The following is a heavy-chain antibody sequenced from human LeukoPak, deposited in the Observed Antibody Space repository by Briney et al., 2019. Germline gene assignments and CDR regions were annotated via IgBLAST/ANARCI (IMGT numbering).Heavy chain of an antibody. D-gene: IGHD4-17*01. CDR1: GFTFSSYG. Sequence: GRSLRLSCAASGFTFSSYGMHWVRQAPGKGLEWVAVISYDGSNKYYADSVKGRFTISRDNSKDTLYLQMNSLRAEDTAVYYCAKRPSDYGDYVSYFDYWGQGTLVTVSS. V-gene: IGHV3-30*18. J-gene: IGHJ4*02. CDR2: ISYDGSNK. CDR3: AKRPSDYGDYVSYFDY.